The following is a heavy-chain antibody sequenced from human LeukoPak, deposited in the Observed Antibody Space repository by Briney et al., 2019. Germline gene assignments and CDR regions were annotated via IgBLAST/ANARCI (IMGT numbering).Heavy chain of an antibody. CDR1: GFTFSNAC. Sequence: PGGSLRLSCAASGFTFSNACMSWVRQAPGKGLEWVGHTKSKADGGTTGFAAPVKGRFTISRDDSKNTLFLQMNSLKTEDTAVDYCTTGTWIQLWLADSWGQGTLVTVSS. D-gene: IGHD5-18*01. V-gene: IGHV3-15*01. J-gene: IGHJ5*01. CDR2: TKSKADGGTT. CDR3: TTGTWIQLWLADS.